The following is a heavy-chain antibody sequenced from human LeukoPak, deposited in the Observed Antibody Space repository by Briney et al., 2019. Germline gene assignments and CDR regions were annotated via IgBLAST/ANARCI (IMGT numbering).Heavy chain of an antibody. CDR3: AKYLTGPYRDY. Sequence: GGSLRLSCAASGFTFSNYAMSWVRQAPGKGLEWVSDITGSGANTYYADSVKGRFIISRDNSKNTLYLQMSSLRADDTAVYYCAKYLTGPYRDYWGHGTLVTVSS. J-gene: IGHJ4*01. D-gene: IGHD1-14*01. CDR2: ITGSGANT. V-gene: IGHV3-23*01. CDR1: GFTFSNYA.